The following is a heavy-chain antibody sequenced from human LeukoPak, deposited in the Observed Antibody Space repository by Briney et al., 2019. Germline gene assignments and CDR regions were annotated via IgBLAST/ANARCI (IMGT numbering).Heavy chain of an antibody. CDR1: GYTFTSCG. CDR3: AASGGAAYYYYGMDV. D-gene: IGHD6-19*01. J-gene: IGHJ6*02. V-gene: IGHV1-18*01. CDR2: ISAYNGNT. Sequence: ASVKVSCKASGYTFTSCGISWVRQAPGQGLKWMGWISAYNGNTNYAQKLQGRVTMTTDTSTSTAYMELRSLRSDDTAVYYCAASGGAAYYYYGMDVWGQGTTVTVSS.